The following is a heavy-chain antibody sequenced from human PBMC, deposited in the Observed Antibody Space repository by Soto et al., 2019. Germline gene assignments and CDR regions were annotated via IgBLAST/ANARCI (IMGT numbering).Heavy chain of an antibody. J-gene: IGHJ4*02. V-gene: IGHV4-30-2*01. Sequence: QLQLQESGSGLVKPSQTLSLTCAVSGGSISSGGYSWSWIRQPPGQGLEWIAYIYHSVSTYYNPSLKSRVTISVDGSENQVSLKLSSVTAADTAVYYGARVPDYWGQGTLVTVAS. CDR3: ARVPDY. CDR1: GGSISSGGYS. CDR2: IYHSVST.